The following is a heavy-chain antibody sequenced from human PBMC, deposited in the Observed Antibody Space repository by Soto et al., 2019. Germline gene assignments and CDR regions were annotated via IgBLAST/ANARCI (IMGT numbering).Heavy chain of an antibody. J-gene: IGHJ4*02. CDR1: GFTFSNYA. CDR2: IRSTADGT. CDR3: AQAIGRERQIDY. V-gene: IGHV3-23*01. Sequence: EVQLLESGGGLVQPGGSLRLSCAASGFTFSNYAMGWVRQAPGKGLEWVSTIRSTADGTDYADSVKGRFTISRDNSKNTPDRQRNSLRGEDTAVYYWAQAIGRERQIDYGGQGTLGTVSS. D-gene: IGHD1-26*01.